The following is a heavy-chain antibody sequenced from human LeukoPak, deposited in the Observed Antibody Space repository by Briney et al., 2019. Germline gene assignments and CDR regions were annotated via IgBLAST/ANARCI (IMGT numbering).Heavy chain of an antibody. Sequence: NPSEPLSSTFAAHGASFSPYYWSWIRQPPGKGLEWIQEINHRGDTNYNPSVKSRVTISVDTTKNQFSLNMTSRTPADTAVYYYSKGSTLSEGSCFDCWCGGTLVTVSS. CDR2: INHRGDT. CDR1: GASFSPYY. V-gene: IGHV4-34*01. J-gene: IGHJ4*03. CDR3: SKGSTLSEGSCFDC.